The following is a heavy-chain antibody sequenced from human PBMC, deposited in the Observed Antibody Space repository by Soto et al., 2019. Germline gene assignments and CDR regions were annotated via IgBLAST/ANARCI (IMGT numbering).Heavy chain of an antibody. CDR3: ARDNWAYFDY. Sequence: SETLSLTCTVSGGSISNYYWNWIRQSPGKGLEWIGYIYSSGSTHYNPSLQNRVTISIDTSKNQVSLKVNSVTAADTAVYYCARDNWAYFDYWGQGTLVTVSS. CDR1: GGSISNYY. J-gene: IGHJ4*02. CDR2: IYSSGST. D-gene: IGHD7-27*01. V-gene: IGHV4-59*01.